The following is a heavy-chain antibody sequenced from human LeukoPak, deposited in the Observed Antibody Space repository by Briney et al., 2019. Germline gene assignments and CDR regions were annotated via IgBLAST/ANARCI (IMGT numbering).Heavy chain of an antibody. D-gene: IGHD5-18*01. CDR2: ISGSGGST. Sequence: GGSLRLSCAASGFTFSSYAMSWVRQAPGKGLEWVSAISGSGGSTYYADSVKGRFTISRDNSKNTLYLQMNSLRAEDTAVYYCAKDPEELWLQYYFDYWGQGTLVTVSS. CDR1: GFTFSSYA. J-gene: IGHJ4*02. CDR3: AKDPEELWLQYYFDY. V-gene: IGHV3-23*01.